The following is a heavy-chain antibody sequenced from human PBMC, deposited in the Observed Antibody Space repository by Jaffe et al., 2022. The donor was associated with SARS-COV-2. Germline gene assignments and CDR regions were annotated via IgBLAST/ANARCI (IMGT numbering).Heavy chain of an antibody. Sequence: QVQLVESGGGVVQPGRSLRLSCAASGFTFSSYGMHWVRQAPGKGLEWVAVISYDGSNKYYADSVKGRFTISRDNSKNTLYLQMNSLRAEDTAVYYCAKDLVAVVSSRSSGMDVWGQGTTVTVSS. D-gene: IGHD6-13*01. CDR2: ISYDGSNK. V-gene: IGHV3-30*18. J-gene: IGHJ6*02. CDR1: GFTFSSYG. CDR3: AKDLVAVVSSRSSGMDV.